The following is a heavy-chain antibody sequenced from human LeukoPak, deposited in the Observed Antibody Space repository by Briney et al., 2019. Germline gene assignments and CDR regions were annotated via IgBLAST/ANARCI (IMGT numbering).Heavy chain of an antibody. Sequence: SGGSLRLSCAASGFTFSSYDMHWVRQATGKGLEWVSAIGTAGDTYYPGSVKGRFTISRENAKNSLYLQMNSLRAGDTAVYYCARSSDILPSRDGMDVWGQGPTVNV. CDR1: GFTFSSYD. J-gene: IGHJ6*02. D-gene: IGHD3-9*01. CDR2: IGTAGDT. V-gene: IGHV3-13*01. CDR3: ARSSDILPSRDGMDV.